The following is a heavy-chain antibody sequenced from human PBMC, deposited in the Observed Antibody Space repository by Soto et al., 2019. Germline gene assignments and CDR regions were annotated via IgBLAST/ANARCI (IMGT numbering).Heavy chain of an antibody. CDR2: IIPIFGTA. CDR3: ARGGAEGWSGYSLHYYRMDV. CDR1: GGTFSSYA. V-gene: IGHV1-69*06. Sequence: SVKVSCKASGGTFSSYAISWVRQAPGQGXEWMGGIIPIFGTANYAQKFQGRVTITADKSTSTAYMELSSLRSEDTAVYYCARGGAEGWSGYSLHYYRMDVWGQGTTVTVSS. J-gene: IGHJ6*02. D-gene: IGHD3-3*01.